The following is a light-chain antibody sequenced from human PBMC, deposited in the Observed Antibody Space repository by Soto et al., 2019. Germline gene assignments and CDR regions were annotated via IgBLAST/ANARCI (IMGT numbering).Light chain of an antibody. CDR2: GAS. V-gene: IGKV3-20*01. CDR3: QQYVSIPLT. J-gene: IGKJ4*01. CDR1: QSVSRN. Sequence: EIVMAQSPANLSVSPGERATLSCRASQSVSRNLAWYQQRPGQAPRLLISGASSRATGIPDRFSGSGSGTDFTLTISRLEPEDFAVYYCQQYVSIPLTFGGGTKVDIK.